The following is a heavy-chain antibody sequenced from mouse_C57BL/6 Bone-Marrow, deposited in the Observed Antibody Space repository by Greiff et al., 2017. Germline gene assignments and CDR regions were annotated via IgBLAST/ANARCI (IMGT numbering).Heavy chain of an antibody. CDR1: GYSITSDY. V-gene: IGHV3-8*01. Sequence: VQLQQSGPGLAKPSQTLSLSCSVTGYSITSDYWNWIRKFPGNKLEYMGYISYSGSTYYNPSLKSRISITRDTSKNQYYLQLNSVTTEDTATYYCARTPLYYGSSDFAMGCWGQGTSVTVSS. D-gene: IGHD1-1*01. J-gene: IGHJ4*01. CDR2: ISYSGST. CDR3: ARTPLYYGSSDFAMGC.